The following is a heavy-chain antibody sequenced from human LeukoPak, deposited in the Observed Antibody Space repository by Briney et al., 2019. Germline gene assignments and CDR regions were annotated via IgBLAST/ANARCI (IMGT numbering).Heavy chain of an antibody. J-gene: IGHJ5*02. CDR2: IKQDGSEK. D-gene: IGHD2-15*01. CDR3: ARGRFWWFA. Sequence: PGGSLRLSCEASGFTFSSYWMSWVRQAPGKGLEWVANIKQDGSEKYYVDSVKGRFTISRDNAKNSLYLQMNSLRAEDTAVYYCARGRFWWFAWGLGTLVTVSS. CDR1: GFTFSSYW. V-gene: IGHV3-7*01.